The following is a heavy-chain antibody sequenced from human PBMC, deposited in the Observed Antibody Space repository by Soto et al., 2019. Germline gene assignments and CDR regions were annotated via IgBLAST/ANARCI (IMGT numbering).Heavy chain of an antibody. D-gene: IGHD5-12*01. J-gene: IGHJ4*02. V-gene: IGHV1-3*01. CDR2: INAGDGDT. CDR3: ARPGYDAGLDY. CDR1: GYSFKSYA. Sequence: QVPLVQSGAEVKKPGASVKVSCKASGYSFKSYAMYWVRQAPGQGLEWMGWINAGDGDTKHSQKFHGRLTISTDTSATTAHMELSSLRYEDTAIYHCARPGYDAGLDYGSQGTLVTVSS.